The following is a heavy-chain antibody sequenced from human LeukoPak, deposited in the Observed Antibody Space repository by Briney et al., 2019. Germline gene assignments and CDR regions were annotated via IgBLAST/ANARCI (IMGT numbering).Heavy chain of an antibody. CDR2: IYYSGST. Sequence: PSETLYLTCTVSGGSISSYYWSWIRQPPGKGLEWIGYIYYSGSTNYNPSLKSRVTISVDTSKNQFSLKLSSVTAADTAVYYCAGSSGWTGFDYWGQGTLVTVSS. CDR1: GGSISSYY. V-gene: IGHV4-59*08. CDR3: AGSSGWTGFDY. J-gene: IGHJ4*02. D-gene: IGHD6-19*01.